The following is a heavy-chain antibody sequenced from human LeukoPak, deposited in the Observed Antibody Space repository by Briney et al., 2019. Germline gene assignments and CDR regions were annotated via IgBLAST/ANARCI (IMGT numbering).Heavy chain of an antibody. CDR1: GFSLRTSGMC. V-gene: IGHV2-70*11. CDR2: IDWDDDR. Sequence: SGPTLVNPTQTLTLTCTFSGFSLRTSGMCVSWIRQPPGKALECLARIDWDDDRYYSTSLKTRLTISKDTSKNQVALTMTNMDPLDTATYYCARVLRGPRDSSGNYYYFDYWGQGTPVTVSS. CDR3: ARVLRGPRDSSGNYYYFDY. J-gene: IGHJ4*02. D-gene: IGHD3-22*01.